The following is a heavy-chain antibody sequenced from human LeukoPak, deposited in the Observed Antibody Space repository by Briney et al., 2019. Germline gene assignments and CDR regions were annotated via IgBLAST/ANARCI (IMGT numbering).Heavy chain of an antibody. J-gene: IGHJ1*01. Sequence: GGSLRLSCAASGFTFSSYSMNWVRQAPGKGLEWVSSISSSSSYIYYADSVKGRFTTSRDNAKNTFYLQMNSLRVEDTAVYYCLLIILGGSSQHWGQGTLVTVSS. D-gene: IGHD3-3*01. CDR1: GFTFSSYS. V-gene: IGHV3-21*06. CDR3: LLIILGGSSQH. CDR2: ISSSSSYI.